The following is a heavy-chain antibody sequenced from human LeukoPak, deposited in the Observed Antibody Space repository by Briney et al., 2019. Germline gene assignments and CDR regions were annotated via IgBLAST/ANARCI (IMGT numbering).Heavy chain of an antibody. CDR2: IHSDGSST. J-gene: IGHJ4*02. V-gene: IGHV3-74*01. CDR3: ARSGWPYYFDY. CDR1: GFTVSSYW. Sequence: PGGSLRLSCAASGFTVSSYWMHWVRQAPGKGLVRVSRIHSDGSSTSYADSVRGRFTISRDDAKSTLYLQMNSLRAEDTAVYYCARSGWPYYFDYWGQGTLVTVSS. D-gene: IGHD3-22*01.